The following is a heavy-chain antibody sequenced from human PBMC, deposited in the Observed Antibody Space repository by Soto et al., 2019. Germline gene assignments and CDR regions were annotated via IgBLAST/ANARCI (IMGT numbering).Heavy chain of an antibody. CDR3: AKDLDIVVVPAAILYYYMDV. D-gene: IGHD2-2*01. CDR1: EFNFSSYG. Sequence: QVQLVESGGGVVQPGRSLRLSCAASEFNFSSYGMHWVRQAPDKGMEWVAVISYDGSNKYYADSVKGRFTISRDNSKNTLYLQMNSLRAEDTDVYYCAKDLDIVVVPAAILYYYMDVWGKGTTVTVSS. J-gene: IGHJ6*03. V-gene: IGHV3-30*18. CDR2: ISYDGSNK.